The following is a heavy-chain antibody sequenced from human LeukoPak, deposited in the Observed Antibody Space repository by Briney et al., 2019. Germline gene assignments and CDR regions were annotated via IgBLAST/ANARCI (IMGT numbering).Heavy chain of an antibody. V-gene: IGHV3-7*01. D-gene: IGHD3-10*01. Sequence: GGSLRLSCADSGFTFSSYWMTWVRQAPGKGLEWVANIKQDGSEKYYVDAVKGRFTISRDNAKNSLYLQMNSLRAEDTAVYYCARESPWFGEMAYMDVWGKGTTVTVSS. CDR3: ARESPWFGEMAYMDV. J-gene: IGHJ6*03. CDR1: GFTFSSYW. CDR2: IKQDGSEK.